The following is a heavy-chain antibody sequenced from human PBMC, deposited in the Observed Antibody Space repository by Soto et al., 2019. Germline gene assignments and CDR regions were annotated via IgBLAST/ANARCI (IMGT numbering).Heavy chain of an antibody. V-gene: IGHV3-15*07. Sequence: EVQLVESGGGLVKPGGSLRLSCAASGFTFSNAWINWVRQAPGKGLEWVGRIKSKTDGGTTDYAAPVKGRFAISRDDSKNNLYLQMNSLKIEATAVYYCTTDSYSTMILVRFDYWGHGTLVTVSS. J-gene: IGHJ4*01. CDR2: IKSKTDGGTT. CDR3: TTDSYSTMILVRFDY. CDR1: GFTFSNAW. D-gene: IGHD3-22*01.